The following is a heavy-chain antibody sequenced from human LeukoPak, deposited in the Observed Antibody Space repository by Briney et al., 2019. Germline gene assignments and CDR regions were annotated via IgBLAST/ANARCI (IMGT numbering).Heavy chain of an antibody. D-gene: IGHD6-19*01. CDR1: GYTFTGYY. CDR2: INPNSGGT. V-gene: IGHV1-2*06. Sequence: ASVKVSCKASGYTFTGYYMHWVRQAPGQGLEWMGRINPNSGGTNYAQKFQGRVTTTRVTSISTAYMELSRLRSDDTAVYYCTRAGDSSGWFDYWGQGTLVTVSS. J-gene: IGHJ4*02. CDR3: TRAGDSSGWFDY.